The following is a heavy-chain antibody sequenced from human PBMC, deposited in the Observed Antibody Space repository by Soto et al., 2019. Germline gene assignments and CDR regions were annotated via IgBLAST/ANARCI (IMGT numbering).Heavy chain of an antibody. J-gene: IGHJ6*02. D-gene: IGHD1-7*01. Sequence: QVQLQESGPGLVKPSETLSLTCTVSGDSISSFYWSWIRQPPGKGLEWIGYISYSGSTNYNPSLTSRVTTSVETSKNQFALKLSSVTAADTAVYYCAREGLITGTTYYYSGMDVWGQGTTVTVSS. CDR1: GDSISSFY. CDR3: AREGLITGTTYYYSGMDV. CDR2: ISYSGST. V-gene: IGHV4-59*01.